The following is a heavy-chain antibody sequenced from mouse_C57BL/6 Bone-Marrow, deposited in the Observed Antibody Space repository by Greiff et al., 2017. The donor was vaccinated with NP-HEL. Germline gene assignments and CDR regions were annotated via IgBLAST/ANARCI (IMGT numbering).Heavy chain of an antibody. J-gene: IGHJ1*03. D-gene: IGHD2-5*01. CDR1: GYSITSGYY. V-gene: IGHV3-6*01. CDR3: ARAGYSNYCYWYFDV. CDR2: ISYDGSN. Sequence: EVQLQQSGPGLVKPSQSLSLTCSVTGYSITSGYYWNWIRQFPGNKLEWMGYISYDGSNNYNPSLKNRISITRDTSKNQFFLKLNSVTTEDTATYYCARAGYSNYCYWYFDVWGTGTTVTVSS.